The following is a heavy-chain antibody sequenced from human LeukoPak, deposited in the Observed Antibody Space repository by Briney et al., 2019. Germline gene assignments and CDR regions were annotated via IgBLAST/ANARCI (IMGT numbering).Heavy chain of an antibody. J-gene: IGHJ4*02. CDR2: IYHSGST. Sequence: SETLSLTCAVSGGSISSSNWWSWDRQPPGKGLEWIGEIYHSGSTNYNPSLKSRVTISVDKSKNQFSLKLSSVTAADTAVYYCARITMVRGVIINDYYFDYWGQGTLVTVSS. V-gene: IGHV4-4*02. CDR1: GGSISSSNW. D-gene: IGHD3-10*01. CDR3: ARITMVRGVIINDYYFDY.